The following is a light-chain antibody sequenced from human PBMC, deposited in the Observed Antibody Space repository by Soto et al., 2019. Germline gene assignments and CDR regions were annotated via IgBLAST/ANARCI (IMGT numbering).Light chain of an antibody. V-gene: IGLV2-14*01. J-gene: IGLJ3*02. CDR3: SSYTSSSTRV. Sequence: QSALTQPASVSGSPGQSITISCTGTSSDVGAYNYVSWYQQHPGKAPKLIIYEVSNRPSGVSTRFSGSKSGNTASLTISGLQAEDEADYYCSSYTSSSTRVFGGGTMVTVL. CDR1: SSDVGAYNY. CDR2: EVS.